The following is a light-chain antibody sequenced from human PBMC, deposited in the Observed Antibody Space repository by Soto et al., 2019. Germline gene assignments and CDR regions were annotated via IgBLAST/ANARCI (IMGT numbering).Light chain of an antibody. Sequence: EIVLTQSPGTLSLSPGEGATLSCRASQTVSRNYLGWYQQKPGQAPRLLIYDASSRATGIPDRFSGSGSGTEFTLIISRLEPDDFAVYYCQQYGSSPVTFGQGTRLDIK. CDR1: QTVSRNY. V-gene: IGKV3-20*01. CDR2: DAS. J-gene: IGKJ5*01. CDR3: QQYGSSPVT.